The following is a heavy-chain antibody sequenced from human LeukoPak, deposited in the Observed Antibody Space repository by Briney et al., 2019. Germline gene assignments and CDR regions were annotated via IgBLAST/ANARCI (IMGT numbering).Heavy chain of an antibody. CDR1: GLTVRNNY. CDR2: ISSSSSYI. Sequence: PGGSLRLSCAASGLTVRNNYMSWVRQAPGKGLEWVSSISSSSSYIYYADSVKGRFTISRDNAKNSLYLQMNSLRAEDTAVYYCARGYYDILTGYYIESNAFDIWGQGTMVTVSS. V-gene: IGHV3-21*01. CDR3: ARGYYDILTGYYIESNAFDI. D-gene: IGHD3-9*01. J-gene: IGHJ3*02.